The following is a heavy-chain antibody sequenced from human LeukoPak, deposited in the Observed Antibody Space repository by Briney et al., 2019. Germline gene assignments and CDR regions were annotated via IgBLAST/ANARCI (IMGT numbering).Heavy chain of an antibody. CDR2: LYSGGSM. CDR1: GISVSSNY. J-gene: IGHJ4*02. D-gene: IGHD5-12*01. V-gene: IGHV3-53*01. Sequence: SGGSLRLSCAASGISVSSNYMSWVRQAPGKGLEWVSVLYSGGSMYYADSVKGRFTISRDNSKNTLYLQMNSLRAEDTVVYYCARGGGYGQDFDYWGQGTLVTVSS. CDR3: ARGGGYGQDFDY.